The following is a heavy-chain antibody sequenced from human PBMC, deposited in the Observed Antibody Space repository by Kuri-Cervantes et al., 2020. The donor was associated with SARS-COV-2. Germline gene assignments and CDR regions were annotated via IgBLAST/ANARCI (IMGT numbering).Heavy chain of an antibody. CDR2: INYSGTT. D-gene: IGHD3-10*01. V-gene: IGHV4-34*01. CDR1: GGSFSGYY. J-gene: IGHJ6*03. CDR3: ARLRRHNNAWFVTGYYMDV. Sequence: SETLSLTCAVYGGSFSGYYWSWIRQPPGKGLEWIGEINYSGTTNYNPSLKSRVPMSVDTSKNQFSLNLTSVTAADTAVYYCARLRRHNNAWFVTGYYMDVWGKGTTVTVSS.